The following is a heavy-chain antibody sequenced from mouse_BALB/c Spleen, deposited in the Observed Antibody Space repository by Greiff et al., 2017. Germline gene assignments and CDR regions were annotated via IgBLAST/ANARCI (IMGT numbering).Heavy chain of an antibody. CDR3: AGGRMVTTCYFDY. D-gene: IGHD2-1*01. CDR2: IYPYNDGT. CDR1: GYTFTSYV. V-gene: IGHV1-14*01. J-gene: IGHJ2*01. Sequence: EVQLQESGPELVKPGASVKMSCKASGYTFTSYVMHWVKQKPGQGLEWIGYIYPYNDGTKYNEKFKGKATLTSDKSSSTAYMELSSLTSEDSAVYYGAGGRMVTTCYFDYWGQGTTLTVSS.